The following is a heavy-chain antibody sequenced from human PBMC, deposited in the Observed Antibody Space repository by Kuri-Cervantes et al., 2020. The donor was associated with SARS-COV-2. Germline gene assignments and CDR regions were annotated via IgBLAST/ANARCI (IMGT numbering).Heavy chain of an antibody. CDR2: ISGSGGST. V-gene: IGHV3-23*01. D-gene: IGHD3-16*01. J-gene: IGHJ3*02. CDR3: AREGAAPNDAFDI. CDR1: GFTFSSYA. Sequence: ETLSLTCAASGFTFSSYAMSWVRQAPGKGLEWVSAISGSGGSTYYADSVKGRFTISRDNSKNTLYLQMNSLRAEDTAVYYCAREGAAPNDAFDIWGQGTMVTVSS.